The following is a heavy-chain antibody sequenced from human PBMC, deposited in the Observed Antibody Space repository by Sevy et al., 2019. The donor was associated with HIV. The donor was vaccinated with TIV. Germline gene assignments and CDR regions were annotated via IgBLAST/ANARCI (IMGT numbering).Heavy chain of an antibody. V-gene: IGHV3-30*03. Sequence: GGSLRLSCAASGFTFSSYDMHWVRQAPGKGLEWVAGISYDGKNKYYVDSVKGRFTISRDNSKNSLYLQVNSLRAEDTAVYHCAFVALTFVGYPYEDRSFMDVWGKGTTVTVSS. CDR3: AFVALTFVGYPYEDRSFMDV. D-gene: IGHD3-16*01. CDR2: ISYDGKNK. J-gene: IGHJ6*03. CDR1: GFTFSSYD.